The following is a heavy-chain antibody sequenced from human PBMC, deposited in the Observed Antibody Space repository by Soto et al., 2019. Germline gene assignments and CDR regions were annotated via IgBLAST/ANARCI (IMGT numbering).Heavy chain of an antibody. CDR2: INIYSGDA. Sequence: ASVKVSCKASGYTFTSYGISWVRHAPGQGLEWMGWINIYSGDANYAQSFQDRVTMTRDTSTNTVYMEMRTLRSDDTAVYYCARALYYYDNSGLAYWG. J-gene: IGHJ4*01. V-gene: IGHV1-18*01. D-gene: IGHD3-22*01. CDR3: ARALYYYDNSGLAY. CDR1: GYTFTSYG.